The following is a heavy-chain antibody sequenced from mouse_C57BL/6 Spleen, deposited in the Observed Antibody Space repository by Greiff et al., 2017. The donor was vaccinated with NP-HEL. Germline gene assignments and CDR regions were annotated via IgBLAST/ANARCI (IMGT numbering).Heavy chain of an antibody. Sequence: VQLQQSGAELVRPGASVTLSCKASGYTFTDYEMHWVKQTPVHGLEWIGAIDPETGGTAYNQKFKGKAILTADISSSTAYMELRSLTSEDSAVYYCTPRTLDYWGQGTTLTVSS. J-gene: IGHJ2*01. CDR3: TPRTLDY. V-gene: IGHV1-15*01. CDR2: IDPETGGT. CDR1: GYTFTDYE.